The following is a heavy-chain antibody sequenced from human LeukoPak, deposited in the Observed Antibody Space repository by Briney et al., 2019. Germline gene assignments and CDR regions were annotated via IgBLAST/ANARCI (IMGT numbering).Heavy chain of an antibody. D-gene: IGHD6-19*01. CDR1: GYTFTSYY. Sequence: AXVKVSCKASGYTFTSYYMHWVRQAPGQGLEWMGIINPSGGSTSYAQKFQGRVTMTRDTSTSTVYMELSSLRSEDTAVYYCARDHRAVAGTNAFDIWGQGTMVTVSS. CDR3: ARDHRAVAGTNAFDI. V-gene: IGHV1-46*01. CDR2: INPSGGST. J-gene: IGHJ3*02.